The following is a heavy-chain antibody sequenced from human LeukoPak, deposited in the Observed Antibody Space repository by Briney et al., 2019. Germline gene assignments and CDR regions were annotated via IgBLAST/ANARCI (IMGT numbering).Heavy chain of an antibody. V-gene: IGHV4-4*07. CDR2: IYTSGST. Sequence: SETLSLTCSVSGGSLKSYYWSWIRQPAGKGLEWIGRIYTSGSTNYNPSLKSRVTMSVDTSKNQFSLKLSSVTAADTAVYYCARGGQKKYSSGWLAYWGQGTLVTVSS. D-gene: IGHD6-19*01. CDR3: ARGGQKKYSSGWLAY. J-gene: IGHJ4*02. CDR1: GGSLKSYY.